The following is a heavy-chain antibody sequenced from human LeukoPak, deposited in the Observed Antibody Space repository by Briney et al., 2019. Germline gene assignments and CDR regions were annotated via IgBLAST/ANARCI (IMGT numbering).Heavy chain of an antibody. CDR1: GFTFSDAW. CDR3: TTRRQDGW. V-gene: IGHV3-15*01. CDR2: IKSKSDGGTI. J-gene: IGHJ4*02. D-gene: IGHD2-15*01. Sequence: GGSLRLSCVGSGFTFSDAWMSWVRQAPGKGLEWVGRIKSKSDGGTIDYAAPVKGRFTISRDDSRNTLYLQMNSLKTEDTAVYYCTTRRQDGWWGQGTLVTVSP.